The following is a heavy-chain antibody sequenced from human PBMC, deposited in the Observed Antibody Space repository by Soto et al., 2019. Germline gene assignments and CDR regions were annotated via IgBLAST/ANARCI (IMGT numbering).Heavy chain of an antibody. V-gene: IGHV4-59*01. CDR1: GGSIRSYY. J-gene: IGHJ6*02. CDR2: LYNSGST. Sequence: QVRLQESGPGLVKPSETLSLTCTVSGGSIRSYYWSWIRQATGKGLEWIGYLYNSGSTVYNPSLKSRVTISVDTSKNQFSLKLNSVTAADTAVYYCARDLWGYCGTDCYPLDVWGQGTTVTVSS. CDR3: ARDLWGYCGTDCYPLDV. D-gene: IGHD2-21*02.